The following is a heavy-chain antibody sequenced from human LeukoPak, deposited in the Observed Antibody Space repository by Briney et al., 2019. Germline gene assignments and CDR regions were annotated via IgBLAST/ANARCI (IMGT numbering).Heavy chain of an antibody. D-gene: IGHD2-21*02. J-gene: IGHJ1*01. CDR3: ATRDCGGDCYDQYFQH. V-gene: IGHV1-24*01. Sequence: ASVKVSCKVSGYTLTELSMHWVRQAPRKGLEWMGGFDPEDGETIYAQKFQGRVTMTEDTSTDTAYMELSSLRSEDTAVYYCATRDCGGDCYDQYFQHWGQGTLVTVSS. CDR2: FDPEDGET. CDR1: GYTLTELS.